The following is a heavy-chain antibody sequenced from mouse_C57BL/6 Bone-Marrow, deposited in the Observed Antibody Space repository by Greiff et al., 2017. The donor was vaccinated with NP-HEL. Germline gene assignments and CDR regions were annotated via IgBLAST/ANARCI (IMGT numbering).Heavy chain of an antibody. D-gene: IGHD2-3*01. CDR1: GYSITSGYY. J-gene: IGHJ3*01. CDR3: ARVDGYYAWFAY. Sequence: ESGPGLVKPSQSLSLTCSVTGYSITSGYYWNWIRQFPGNKLEWMGYISYDGSNNYNPSLKNRISITRDTSKNQFFLKWNSVTTEDTATYYCARVDGYYAWFAYWGQGTLVTVSA. V-gene: IGHV3-6*01. CDR2: ISYDGSN.